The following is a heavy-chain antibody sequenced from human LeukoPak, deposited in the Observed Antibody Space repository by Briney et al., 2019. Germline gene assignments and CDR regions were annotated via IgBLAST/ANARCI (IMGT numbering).Heavy chain of an antibody. Sequence: GGSLRLSCAASGFTFSSYWMSWVRQAPGKGLEWVANIKQDGSEKYYVDSVKGRFTISRDNAKNSLYLQMGSLRVEDPGVYYCAREHGYYDSSGYGGGDYWGQGTLVTVSS. J-gene: IGHJ4*02. CDR3: AREHGYYDSSGYGGGDY. V-gene: IGHV3-7*01. CDR1: GFTFSSYW. CDR2: IKQDGSEK. D-gene: IGHD3-22*01.